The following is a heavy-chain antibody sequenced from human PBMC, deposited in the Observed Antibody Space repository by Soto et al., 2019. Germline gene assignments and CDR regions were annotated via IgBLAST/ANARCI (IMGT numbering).Heavy chain of an antibody. Sequence: QVQLQESGPGLVKPSQTLSLTCTVSGGSISSGDYCWSWIRQPPGKGLEWIGYIYYSGSTYYNPSLKSRATISVDTSKNQLSLKLNSVTAADTAVYYCARPSDYSNYVLDYWGQGTLVTVSS. J-gene: IGHJ4*02. CDR1: GGSISSGDYC. CDR3: ARPSDYSNYVLDY. D-gene: IGHD4-4*01. V-gene: IGHV4-30-4*01. CDR2: IYYSGST.